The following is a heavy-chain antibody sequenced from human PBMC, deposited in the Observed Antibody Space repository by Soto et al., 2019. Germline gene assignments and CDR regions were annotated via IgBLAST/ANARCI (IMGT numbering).Heavy chain of an antibody. V-gene: IGHV3-11*04. J-gene: IGHJ2*01. CDR2: ISGNGRII. CDR3: ARPLWRDDYNWGYFDL. CDR1: WFICSDYY. Sequence: VGSLRVWWAASWFICSDYYMHCILKAPGKGLEWISYISGNGRIIQYADSVKGRFTISRDNSKNTLYLQMNSLRAEDTAVYYCARPLWRDDYNWGYFDLWGRGTLVTVSS. D-gene: IGHD4-4*01.